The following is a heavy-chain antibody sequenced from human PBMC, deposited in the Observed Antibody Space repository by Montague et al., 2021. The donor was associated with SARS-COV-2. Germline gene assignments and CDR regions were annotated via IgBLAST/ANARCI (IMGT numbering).Heavy chain of an antibody. J-gene: IGHJ6*03. CDR3: ARGDRSTYFDFWNGFNYYYYMDV. CDR2: MNPNSGNT. CDR1: GYTFTNYD. Sequence: SVKVSCKASGYTFTNYDINWVRQATGQGLEWMGWMNPNSGNTGYAQKFQGRVTMTRHTSISTAYMELSSLRSEDTAVYYCARGDRSTYFDFWNGFNYYYYMDVWGKGTTVTV. V-gene: IGHV1-8*01. D-gene: IGHD3-3*01.